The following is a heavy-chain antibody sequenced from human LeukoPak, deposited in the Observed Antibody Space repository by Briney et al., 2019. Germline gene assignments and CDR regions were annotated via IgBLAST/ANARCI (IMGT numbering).Heavy chain of an antibody. J-gene: IGHJ5*02. CDR1: GGSLSGYY. V-gene: IGHV4-34*01. CDR3: ARHRSHHGWFDP. D-gene: IGHD2-8*01. CDR2: LYFSGRT. Sequence: SETLSLTCAVYGGSLSGYYWSWIRQPPGRGLEFVGCLYFSGRTYYNPSLNGRVTISVDTSKNQFPLNLYSMTAADTALYFCARHRSHHGWFDPWGQGTLVTVSS.